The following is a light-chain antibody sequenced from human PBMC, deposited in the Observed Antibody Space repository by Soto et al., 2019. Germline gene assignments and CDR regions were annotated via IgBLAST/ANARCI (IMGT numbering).Light chain of an antibody. CDR3: QHYKAFSPWT. V-gene: IGKV1-5*01. J-gene: IGKJ1*01. CDR1: QNIDTS. Sequence: DIQMTQSPSALSASIGDRVTITCPASQNIDTSLAWYQQKPGKAPKSLIFDASNLESGVSSRLRGSGSGTEFTLTIDNLQPDDSGSYYCQHYKAFSPWTFGQGTKVEIK. CDR2: DAS.